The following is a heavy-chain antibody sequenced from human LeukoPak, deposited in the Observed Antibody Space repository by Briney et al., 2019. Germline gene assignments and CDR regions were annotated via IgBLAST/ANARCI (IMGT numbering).Heavy chain of an antibody. Sequence: GGSLRLSCAASGFTFSSYAMSWVRQAPGKGLEWVSAISGSGGSTYYADSVKGRFTISRDNSKNTLYLQMNSLRAENTAVYYCAKDRGSSGWYSDYWGQGTLVTVSS. CDR2: ISGSGGST. CDR3: AKDRGSSGWYSDY. V-gene: IGHV3-23*01. CDR1: GFTFSSYA. J-gene: IGHJ4*02. D-gene: IGHD6-19*01.